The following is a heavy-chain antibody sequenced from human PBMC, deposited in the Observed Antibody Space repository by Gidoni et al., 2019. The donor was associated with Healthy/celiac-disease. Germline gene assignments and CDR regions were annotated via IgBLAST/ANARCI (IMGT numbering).Heavy chain of an antibody. CDR2: ISSSGSTI. CDR1: GFTFSSYE. V-gene: IGHV3-48*03. CDR3: ARDGTHYYYYYGMDV. Sequence: EVQLVESGGGLVQPGGSLRLSCAASGFTFSSYEMNWVRQAPGKGLEWVSYISSSGSTIYYADSVKGRFTISRDNAKNSLYLQMNSLRAEDTAVYYCARDGTHYYYYYGMDVWGQGTTVTVSS. J-gene: IGHJ6*02.